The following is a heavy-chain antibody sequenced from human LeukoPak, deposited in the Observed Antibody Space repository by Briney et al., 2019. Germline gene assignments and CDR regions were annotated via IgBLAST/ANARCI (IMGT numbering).Heavy chain of an antibody. D-gene: IGHD3-22*01. Sequence: GASVKVSCKASGYTFTSYGISWVRQAPGQGLEWMGWISAYNGNTNYAQKLQGRVTMTTDTSTSTAYMELRSLRSDDTAVYYCARISYYYDSSGPLDYWGQGTLVTVSS. CDR3: ARISYYYDSSGPLDY. CDR2: ISAYNGNT. V-gene: IGHV1-18*01. CDR1: GYTFTSYG. J-gene: IGHJ4*02.